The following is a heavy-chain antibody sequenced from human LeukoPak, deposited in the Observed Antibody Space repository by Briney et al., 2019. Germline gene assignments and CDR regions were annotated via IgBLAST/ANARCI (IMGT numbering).Heavy chain of an antibody. V-gene: IGHV3-66*01. CDR2: IYSGGST. Sequence: PGGSLRLSCAASGFTVSSNYMSWVRQAPGKGLEWVPVIYSGGSTYYADSAKGRFTISRDNSKNTLYLQMNSLRAEDTAVYYCAREGGYGDSAYIHAWYGDYYYYYGMDVWGQGTTVTVPS. CDR3: AREGGYGDSAYIHAWYGDYYYYYGMDV. CDR1: GFTVSSNY. J-gene: IGHJ6*02. D-gene: IGHD4-17*01.